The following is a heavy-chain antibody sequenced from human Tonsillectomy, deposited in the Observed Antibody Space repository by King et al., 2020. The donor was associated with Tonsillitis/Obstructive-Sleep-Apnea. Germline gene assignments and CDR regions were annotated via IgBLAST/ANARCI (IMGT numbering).Heavy chain of an antibody. Sequence: VQLVESGGGLVQPGRSLRLSCTASGFTFGDYAMNWVRQAPGKGLEWVGFIRSEAYGGTTEYAASVKGRFTISRDDSKTIAYLQMDSLKTEDTAFYYSTSGNHGFDYWGQGTLVTVSS. CDR2: IRSEAYGGTT. V-gene: IGHV3-49*04. D-gene: IGHD1-14*01. CDR1: GFTFGDYA. J-gene: IGHJ4*02. CDR3: TSGNHGFDY.